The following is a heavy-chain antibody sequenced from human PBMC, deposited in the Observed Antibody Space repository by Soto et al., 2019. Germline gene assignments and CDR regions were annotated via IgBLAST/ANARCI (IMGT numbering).Heavy chain of an antibody. CDR1: GYSFRNYW. CDR3: AGHDTTDYESSAYFYGDY. Sequence: GESLKISCEGSGYSFRNYWIGWVRQVPGRGLEWMGIIYPGDSDTIYNPSFQGHVIISADKSINTAYLQWSSLRASDTAIYYCAGHDTTDYESSAYFYGDYWGQGTLVTVSS. V-gene: IGHV5-51*01. CDR2: IYPGDSDT. J-gene: IGHJ4*02. D-gene: IGHD3-22*01.